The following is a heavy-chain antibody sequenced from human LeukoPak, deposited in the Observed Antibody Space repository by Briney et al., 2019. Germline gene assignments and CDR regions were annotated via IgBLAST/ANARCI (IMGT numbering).Heavy chain of an antibody. D-gene: IGHD5-12*01. Sequence: GGSLRLSCAASGFTFSDYYMSWIRQAPGKGLEWVANIKQDGTEKYYVDSVKGRFTISRDNAKKSLYLQMNSLRAEDTAVYYCARGPSGYHNTGGQGTLVTVSS. CDR2: IKQDGTEK. J-gene: IGHJ4*02. CDR3: ARGPSGYHNT. CDR1: GFTFSDYY. V-gene: IGHV3-7*01.